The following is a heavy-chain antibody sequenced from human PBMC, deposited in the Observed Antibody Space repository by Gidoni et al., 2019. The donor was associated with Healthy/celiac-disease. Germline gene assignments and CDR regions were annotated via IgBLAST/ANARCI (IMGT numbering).Heavy chain of an antibody. V-gene: IGHV3-72*01. CDR3: ARVGSSGWYDY. CDR1: Y. CDR2: TRNKANSYTT. Sequence: YMDWVRQAPGKGLEWVGRTRNKANSYTTEYAASVKGRFNISRDDSKNSLYLQMNSLKTEDTAVYYCARVGSSGWYDYWGQGTLVTVSS. D-gene: IGHD6-19*01. J-gene: IGHJ4*02.